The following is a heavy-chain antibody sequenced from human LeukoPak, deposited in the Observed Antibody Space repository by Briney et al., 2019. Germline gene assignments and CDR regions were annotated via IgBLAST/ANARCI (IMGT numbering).Heavy chain of an antibody. CDR1: GFTFSSYG. CDR2: IWYDGSNK. V-gene: IGHV3-33*01. J-gene: IGHJ5*02. CDR3: ATDGAGFDT. Sequence: GGSLRLSCAASGFTFSSYGMHWVRQAPGKGLEWVAVIWYDGSNKYYADSVKGRFTISRDDSKNTLYLQMNSLRAEDTAVYYCATDGAGFDTWGQGVLVTVSS.